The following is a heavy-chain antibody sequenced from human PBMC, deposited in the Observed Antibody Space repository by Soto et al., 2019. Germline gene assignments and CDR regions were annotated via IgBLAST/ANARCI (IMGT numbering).Heavy chain of an antibody. CDR2: IYYSGST. J-gene: IGHJ5*02. CDR3: ARADVLLGFNWFVP. V-gene: IGHV4-59*01. Sequence: SETLSLTCTVSGGSISSYYWSWIRQPPGKGLEWIGYIYYSGSTNYNPSLKSRVTISVDTSKNQFSLKLSSVTAADTAVYYCARADVLLGFNWFVPWGQGTLVTVSS. D-gene: IGHD3-22*01. CDR1: GGSISSYY.